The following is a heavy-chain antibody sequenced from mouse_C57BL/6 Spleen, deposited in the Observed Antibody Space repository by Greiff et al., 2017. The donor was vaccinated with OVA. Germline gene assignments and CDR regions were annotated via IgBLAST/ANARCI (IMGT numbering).Heavy chain of an antibody. J-gene: IGHJ4*01. Sequence: EVQRVESGGGLVQPGGSLSLSCAASGFTFTDYYMRWVRQPPGKALEWLGFIRNKANGYTTEYSASVKGRFTIARDNSQSILYLQMNALRAEDSATYYCARYGDYSMDYWGQGTSVTVSS. V-gene: IGHV7-3*01. CDR3: ARYGDYSMDY. CDR2: IRNKANGYTT. CDR1: GFTFTDYY. D-gene: IGHD1-1*01.